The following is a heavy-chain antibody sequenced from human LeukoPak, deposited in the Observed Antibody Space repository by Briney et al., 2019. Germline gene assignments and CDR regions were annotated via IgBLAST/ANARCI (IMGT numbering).Heavy chain of an antibody. J-gene: IGHJ6*03. CDR2: IYYSGST. D-gene: IGHD3-10*01. V-gene: IGHV4-61*05. CDR1: GGSISTTNYY. CDR3: ARQVLLWFGESPRYMDV. Sequence: PSETLSLTCIVSGGSISTTNYYWGWIRQPPGKGLEWIGYIYYSGSTNYNPSLKSRVTISVDTSKNQFSLKLSSVTAADTAVYYCARQVLLWFGESPRYMDVWGKGTTVTISS.